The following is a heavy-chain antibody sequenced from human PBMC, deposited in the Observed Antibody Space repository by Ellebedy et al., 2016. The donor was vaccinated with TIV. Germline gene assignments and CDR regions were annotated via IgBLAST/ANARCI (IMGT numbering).Heavy chain of an antibody. Sequence: GESLKISXAASGFTFSDYNMGWIRQSPQGLQWVSYISSRSHTIYYADSVKGRFTISRDNAKNSLYLQMNSLRAEDTAVYYCARSDSSGWYYFDYWGQGTLVTVSS. CDR3: ARSDSSGWYYFDY. J-gene: IGHJ4*02. CDR2: ISSRSHTI. CDR1: GFTFSDYN. V-gene: IGHV3-11*04. D-gene: IGHD6-19*01.